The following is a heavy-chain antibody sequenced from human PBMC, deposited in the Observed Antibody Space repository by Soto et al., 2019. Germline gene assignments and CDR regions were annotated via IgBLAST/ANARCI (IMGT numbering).Heavy chain of an antibody. CDR2: IYYSGST. CDR1: GGSISSGGYY. V-gene: IGHV4-31*03. D-gene: IGHD3-16*01. CDR3: ARVHRPGRDYVFCFDP. Sequence: SETLSLTCTVSGGSISSGGYYWSWIRQHPGKGLEWIGYIYYSGSTYYNPSLKSRVTISVDTSKNQFSLKLSSVTAADTAVYYCARVHRPGRDYVFCFDPWGQGPLVTVSS. J-gene: IGHJ5*02.